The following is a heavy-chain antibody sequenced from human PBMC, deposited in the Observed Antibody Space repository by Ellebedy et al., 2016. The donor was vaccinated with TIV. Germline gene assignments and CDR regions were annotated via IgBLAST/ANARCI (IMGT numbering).Heavy chain of an antibody. Sequence: PGGSLRLSCTASGFTFSSYAMHWVRQAPGKGLEWVAFISYDASNKFYADSVKGRFIISRDDSKNTLYLQMNSLRAEDSAMYYCARDAAYTYDYWGQGTQVTVSS. D-gene: IGHD4-11*01. CDR1: GFTFSSYA. CDR2: ISYDASNK. CDR3: ARDAAYTYDY. J-gene: IGHJ4*02. V-gene: IGHV3-30*04.